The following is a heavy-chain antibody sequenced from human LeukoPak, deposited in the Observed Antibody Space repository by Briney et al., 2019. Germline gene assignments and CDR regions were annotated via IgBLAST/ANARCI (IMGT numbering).Heavy chain of an antibody. D-gene: IGHD4-23*01. V-gene: IGHV1-2*02. CDR3: ARDPDYGGNTQDDFDY. Sequence: GASVKVSCKASGYTFTGYYMHWVRQAPGQGLEWMGWINPNSGGTNYAQKFQGRVTMTRDTSISTAYMELSRLRSDDTAVYYCARDPDYGGNTQDDFDYWGQGTLVTVSS. CDR1: GYTFTGYY. CDR2: INPNSGGT. J-gene: IGHJ4*02.